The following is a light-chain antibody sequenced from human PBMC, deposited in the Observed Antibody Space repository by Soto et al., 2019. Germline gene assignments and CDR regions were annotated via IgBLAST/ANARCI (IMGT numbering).Light chain of an antibody. Sequence: ENVLTQSPGTLSLSPGERATLSCRASQSVAYALAWYQQKPGQAPRLLISDASSRATSVPDRLSGSGSGTDFSLTFSRLEPEDFALYYCQQYGPSLITFGQGTRLEIK. V-gene: IGKV3-20*01. CDR2: DAS. J-gene: IGKJ5*01. CDR1: QSVAYA. CDR3: QQYGPSLIT.